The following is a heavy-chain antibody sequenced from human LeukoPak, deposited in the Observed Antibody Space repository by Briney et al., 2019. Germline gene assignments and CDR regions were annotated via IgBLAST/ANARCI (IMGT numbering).Heavy chain of an antibody. Sequence: SETLSLTCAVYGGSFSGYYWSWIRQPPGKGLEWIGEINHSGSTNYNPSLKSRVTISVDTSKNQFSLKLSSVTAADTAVYYCARYYDFWSGYYFDYWGQGTLVTVSS. V-gene: IGHV4-34*01. CDR2: INHSGST. D-gene: IGHD3-3*01. J-gene: IGHJ4*02. CDR3: ARYYDFWSGYYFDY. CDR1: GGSFSGYY.